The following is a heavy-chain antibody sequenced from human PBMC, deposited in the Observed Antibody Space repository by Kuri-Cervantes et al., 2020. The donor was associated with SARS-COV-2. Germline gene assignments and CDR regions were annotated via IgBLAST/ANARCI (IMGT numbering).Heavy chain of an antibody. J-gene: IGHJ4*03. CDR3: ARDRYGDKAYDSFDM. Sequence: GESLKISCAASGFTFSSYAMSWVRQAPGKGLEWVANVWNDGSYKYYADSVKGRFTISKDNFNNMFYLQMNSLRVDDTAIYYCARDRYGDKAYDSFDMRGQGTMVTVSS. CDR1: GFTFSSYA. V-gene: IGHV3-33*08. CDR2: VWNDGSYK. D-gene: IGHD4-17*01.